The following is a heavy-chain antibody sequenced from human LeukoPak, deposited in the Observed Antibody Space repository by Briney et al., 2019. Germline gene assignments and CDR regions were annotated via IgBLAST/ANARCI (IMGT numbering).Heavy chain of an antibody. Sequence: ASVKVSCKASGYSFTKYFIHWVRQAPGQGLEWMGVINPSDGTTGEAQRFQGRVTMTRDTSTSTIYMELSSLTSDDTAVYFCARGGYYDSSGPWGQGTLVTVSS. CDR2: INPSDGTT. D-gene: IGHD3-22*01. CDR1: GYSFTKYF. J-gene: IGHJ4*02. CDR3: ARGGYYDSSGP. V-gene: IGHV1-46*01.